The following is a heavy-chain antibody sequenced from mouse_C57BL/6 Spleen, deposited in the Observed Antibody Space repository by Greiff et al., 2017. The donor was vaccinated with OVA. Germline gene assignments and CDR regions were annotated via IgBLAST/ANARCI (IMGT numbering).Heavy chain of an antibody. D-gene: IGHD3-2*02. J-gene: IGHJ4*01. CDR2: ISSGSSTI. CDR1: GFTFSDYG. Sequence: DVHLVESGGGLVKPGGSLKLSCAASGFTFSDYGMHWVRQAPEKGLEWVAYISSGSSTIYYADTVKGRFTISRDNAKNTLFLQMTSLRSEDTAMYYCARDSSGYLYAMDYWGQGTSVTVSS. CDR3: ARDSSGYLYAMDY. V-gene: IGHV5-17*01.